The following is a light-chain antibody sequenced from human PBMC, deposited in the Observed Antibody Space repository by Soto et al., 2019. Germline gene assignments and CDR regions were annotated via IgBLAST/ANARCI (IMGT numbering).Light chain of an antibody. J-gene: IGLJ2*01. CDR3: CSDAGRGFLL. CDR1: SSDIGTSNI. V-gene: IGLV2-23*02. CDR2: EVY. Sequence: QSVLTQPASVSGSPGQSVTISCTGTSSDIGTSNIVSWYQQHPGKAPKLIIYEVYNRPSRVSDRFSGSTSGNTASLTISGLQAEDEADYYCSDAGRGFLLFGGGTKLTVL.